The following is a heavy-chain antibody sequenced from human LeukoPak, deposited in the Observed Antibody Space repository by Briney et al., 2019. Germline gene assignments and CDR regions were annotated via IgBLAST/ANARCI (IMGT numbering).Heavy chain of an antibody. Sequence: PGGSLRLSCAASGFTFSSYAMSWVRQAPGKGLEWVSAISGSGGSTYYADSVKGRFTISRDNSKNTLYLQMNSLRAEDTAVYYCARDGGYSSSWYSTNHAYYGMDVWGQGTTVTVSS. CDR3: ARDGGYSSSWYSTNHAYYGMDV. V-gene: IGHV3-23*01. D-gene: IGHD6-13*01. J-gene: IGHJ6*02. CDR2: ISGSGGST. CDR1: GFTFSSYA.